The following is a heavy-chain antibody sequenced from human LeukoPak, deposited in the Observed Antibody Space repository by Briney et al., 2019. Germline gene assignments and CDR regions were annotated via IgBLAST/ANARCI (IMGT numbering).Heavy chain of an antibody. CDR2: TYSGGVT. CDR3: AREKSRGGDFYGMDV. J-gene: IGHJ6*02. D-gene: IGHD2-15*01. CDR1: GFTVSTKY. V-gene: IGHV3-53*01. Sequence: GGSLRLSCAASGFTVSTKYMSWVRQSPVKGLEWVSITYSGGVTYYADSVRGRFTISRGNSKNTMDLQMDSLRADDTAIYYCAREKSRGGDFYGMDVWGQGTTVTASS.